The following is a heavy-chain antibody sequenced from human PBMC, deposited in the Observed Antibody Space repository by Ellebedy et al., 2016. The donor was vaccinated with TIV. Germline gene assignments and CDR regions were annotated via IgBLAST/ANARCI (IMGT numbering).Heavy chain of an antibody. CDR2: MNAKSGDT. V-gene: IGHV1-8*01. CDR3: TRNLASTGNFDN. J-gene: IGHJ4*02. CDR1: GYVFTSYD. Sequence: ASVKVSXKASGYVFTSYDIIWVRQATGQGLEWMGWMNAKSGDTGYAQRFQGRVTMTRDISISTAYMELSSLTSEDTAVYYCTRNLASTGNFDNWGQGTLVTVSS. D-gene: IGHD1-14*01.